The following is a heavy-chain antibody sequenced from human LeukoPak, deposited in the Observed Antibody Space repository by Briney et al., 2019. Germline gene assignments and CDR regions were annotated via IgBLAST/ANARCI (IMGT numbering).Heavy chain of an antibody. CDR1: GFTFSSYW. V-gene: IGHV3-7*01. CDR3: ARENPHFWSGYKWFDP. Sequence: PGGSLRLSCAASGFTFSSYWMSWVRQAPGKGLEWVANIKQDGSEKYYVDSVKGRFTISRDNAKDSLYLQMNSLRAEDTAVYYCARENPHFWSGYKWFDPWGQGTLVTVSS. CDR2: IKQDGSEK. D-gene: IGHD3-3*02. J-gene: IGHJ5*02.